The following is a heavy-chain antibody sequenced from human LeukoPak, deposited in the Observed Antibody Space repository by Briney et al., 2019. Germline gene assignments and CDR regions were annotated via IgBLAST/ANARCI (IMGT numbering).Heavy chain of an antibody. J-gene: IGHJ4*02. CDR2: INDDADEK. CDR1: GFNFRNYW. V-gene: IGHV3-7*01. D-gene: IGHD5-18*01. Sequence: GGSLRLSCAASGFNFRNYWMSWVRQAPGKGLEWVASINDDADEKYYVDSVKGRFTISRDKAENSLYLQMSGLRVEDTDVYSCATGIPPGAKYYDCWGQGTLVIVSS. CDR3: ATGIPPGAKYYDC.